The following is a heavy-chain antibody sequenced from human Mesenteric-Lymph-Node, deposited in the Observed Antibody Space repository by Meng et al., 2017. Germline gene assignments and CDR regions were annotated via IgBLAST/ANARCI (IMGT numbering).Heavy chain of an antibody. V-gene: IGHV4-30-4*01. CDR1: GGSMSSGEYF. CDR2: IYYSGNT. D-gene: IGHD1-14*01. CDR3: ARAEYYNWFDP. Sequence: GQGQEPGPGLVKPPQTLSLTCTVSGGSMSSGEYFWNWIRQPPGKGLEWIGYIYYSGNTYYNPSLKSRVTISIDTSKNQFSLKLSSVTAADTAVYYCARAEYYNWFDPWGQGTLVTVSS. J-gene: IGHJ5*02.